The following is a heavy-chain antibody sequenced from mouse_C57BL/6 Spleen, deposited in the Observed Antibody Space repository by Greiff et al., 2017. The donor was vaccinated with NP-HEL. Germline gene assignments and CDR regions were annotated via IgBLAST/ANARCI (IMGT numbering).Heavy chain of an antibody. CDR3: AREVYSNCEMGY. CDR1: GYTFTSYW. Sequence: QVQLQQPGAELVMPGASVKLSCKASGYTFTSYWMHWVKQRPGQGLEWIGEIDPSDSYTNYNQKFKGKSTLTVDKSSSTAYMQLSSLTSEDSAVYYCAREVYSNCEMGYWGKGTTLTVSS. J-gene: IGHJ2*01. V-gene: IGHV1-69*01. CDR2: IDPSDSYT. D-gene: IGHD2-5*01.